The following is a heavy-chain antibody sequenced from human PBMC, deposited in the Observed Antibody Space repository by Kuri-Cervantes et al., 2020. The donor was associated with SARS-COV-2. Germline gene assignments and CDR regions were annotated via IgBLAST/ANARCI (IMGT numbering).Heavy chain of an antibody. CDR1: GGSIGSGSYY. V-gene: IGHV4-61*01. CDR3: ARSQRKRGYSYAETQLSLDP. J-gene: IGHJ5*02. Sequence: SETLSLTCTVSGGSIGSGSYYWSWIRQPPGKGLEWIGYIYYSGSTNYNPSLKSRVTISVDTSKNQFSLKLSSVTAADTAVYYCARSQRKRGYSYAETQLSLDPWGQGTLVTVSS. CDR2: IYYSGST. D-gene: IGHD5-18*01.